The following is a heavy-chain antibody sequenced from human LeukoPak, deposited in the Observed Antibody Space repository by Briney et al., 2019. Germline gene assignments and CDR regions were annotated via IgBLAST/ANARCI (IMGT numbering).Heavy chain of an antibody. V-gene: IGHV3-30-3*01. CDR3: AREELVPAATWPPYYYYGMDV. CDR1: GFTFSSYA. Sequence: GRSLRLSCAASGFTFSSYAMHWVRQAPGKGLEWVAVISYDGSNKYYADSVKGRFTISRDNSKNTLYLQMNSLRAEDTAVHYCAREELVPAATWPPYYYYGMDVWGQGTTVTVSS. J-gene: IGHJ6*02. CDR2: ISYDGSNK. D-gene: IGHD2-2*01.